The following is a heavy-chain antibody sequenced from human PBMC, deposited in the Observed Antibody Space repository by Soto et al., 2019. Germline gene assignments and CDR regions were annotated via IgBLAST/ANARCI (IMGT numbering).Heavy chain of an antibody. V-gene: IGHV5-10-1*01. CDR3: ARGNYYDSSGYSTSVWFDP. CDR1: GYSFTSYW. CDR2: IDPSDSYT. D-gene: IGHD3-22*01. J-gene: IGHJ5*02. Sequence: PGESLKISCKGSGYSFTSYWISCVRQMPWKGLEWMGMIDPSDSYTNYSPSFQGHVTISADKSISTAYLQWSSLKASDTAMYYCARGNYYDSSGYSTSVWFDPWG.